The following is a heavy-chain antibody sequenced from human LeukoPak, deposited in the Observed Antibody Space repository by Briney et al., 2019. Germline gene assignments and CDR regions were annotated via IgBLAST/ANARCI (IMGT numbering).Heavy chain of an antibody. D-gene: IGHD3-22*01. Sequence: SETLSLTCTVSGGSISSSSYYWGWIRQPPGKGLEWIGSIYYSGSTYYNPSLKSRVTISVDTSKNQFSLKLSSVTAADTAVYYCARDSNYYDSSGYPSIRYFDYWGQGTLVTVSS. CDR3: ARDSNYYDSSGYPSIRYFDY. V-gene: IGHV4-39*07. J-gene: IGHJ4*02. CDR2: IYYSGST. CDR1: GGSISSSSYY.